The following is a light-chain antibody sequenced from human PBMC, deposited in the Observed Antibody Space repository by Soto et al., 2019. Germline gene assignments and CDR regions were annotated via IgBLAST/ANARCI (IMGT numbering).Light chain of an antibody. J-gene: IGLJ2*01. CDR1: SSDVGGYNY. V-gene: IGLV2-11*01. Sequence: QSALTQPLSVSGSPGQSVTISCTGTSSDVGGYNYVSWYQQHPGKAPKLMIYDVSKWPSGVPDRFSGSKSANTASLTISWLQAEDEADYYCCSYAGSYVVFGGGTKVTVL. CDR3: CSYAGSYVV. CDR2: DVS.